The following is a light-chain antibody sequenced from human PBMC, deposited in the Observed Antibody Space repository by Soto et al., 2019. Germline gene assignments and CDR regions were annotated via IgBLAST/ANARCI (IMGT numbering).Light chain of an antibody. J-gene: IGLJ2*01. CDR1: DIGTRS. V-gene: IGLV3-21*02. Sequence: SYELTQPPSVSVAPGQTARITCGENDIGTRSVHWYQQRPGQAPLLVVYADDDRPSGIPERFSGSNSGNTATLTITKVEAGDEADYFCQVWLGTSDQPIFGGGTKLTVL. CDR2: ADD. CDR3: QVWLGTSDQPI.